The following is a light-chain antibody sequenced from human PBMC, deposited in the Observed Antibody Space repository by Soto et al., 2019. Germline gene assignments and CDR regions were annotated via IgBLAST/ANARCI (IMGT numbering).Light chain of an antibody. J-gene: IGKJ2*01. CDR2: GAS. Sequence: EIVLTQSPGTLSLSPGERATLSCRASQILGSNYLAWYQQKPGQAPRLLIYGASSRATGIPDRFSGSGSGTDFTLTISRLEPEDFAVYYWQQYGSSPPKDTFGQGTKLEIK. CDR1: QILGSNY. V-gene: IGKV3-20*01. CDR3: QQYGSSPPKDT.